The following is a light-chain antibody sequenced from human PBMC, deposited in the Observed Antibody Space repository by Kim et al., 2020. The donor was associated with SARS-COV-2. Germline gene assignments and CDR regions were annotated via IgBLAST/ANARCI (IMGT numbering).Light chain of an antibody. V-gene: IGKV3-20*01. CDR2: VAS. Sequence: SQGERATPSGRASESVSTRQVAWYQQKPGQAPRLLIYVASNRATGIPDRFSGSGSGTDFTLTISRLEPEDFAMYYCQQYISAPLTFGQGTKVDIK. J-gene: IGKJ1*01. CDR1: ESVSTRQ. CDR3: QQYISAPLT.